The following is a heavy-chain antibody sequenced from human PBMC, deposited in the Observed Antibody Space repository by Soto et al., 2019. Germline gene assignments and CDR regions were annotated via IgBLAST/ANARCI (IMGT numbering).Heavy chain of an antibody. CDR1: GFTFSSYS. Sequence: VGSLRLSCAASGFTFSSYSMNWVRQAPGKGLEWVSSISSSSSYIYYADSVKGRFTISRDNAKNSLYLQMNSLRAEDTAVYYCARDPGSYDFYDWGQGTLVTVSS. J-gene: IGHJ4*02. CDR2: ISSSSSYI. CDR3: ARDPGSYDFYD. V-gene: IGHV3-21*01. D-gene: IGHD3-3*01.